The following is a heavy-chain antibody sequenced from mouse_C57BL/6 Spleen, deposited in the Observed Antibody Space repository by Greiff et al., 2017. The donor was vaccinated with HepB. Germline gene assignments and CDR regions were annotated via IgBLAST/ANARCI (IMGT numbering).Heavy chain of an antibody. CDR1: GFTFSSYA. V-gene: IGHV5-9-1*02. CDR2: ISSGGDYI. D-gene: IGHD2-3*01. CDR3: TRDPPLYAFYAMDY. Sequence: EVKLMESGEGLVKPGGSLKLSCAASGFTFSSYAMSWVRQTPEKRLEWVAYISSGGDYIYYADTVKGRFTISRDNARNTLYLQMSSLKSEDTAMYYCTRDPPLYAFYAMDYWGQGTSVTVSS. J-gene: IGHJ4*01.